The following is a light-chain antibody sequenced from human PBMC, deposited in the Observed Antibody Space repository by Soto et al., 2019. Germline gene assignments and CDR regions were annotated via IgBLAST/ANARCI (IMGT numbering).Light chain of an antibody. J-gene: IGKJ1*01. CDR3: QQYNSYPWT. Sequence: IHITQSPSTPSASVGDRVTITCRPSQSISSWLAWYQQKPGKAPKLLIYKASSLESGVPSRFSGSGSGTEFTLTISSLQPDDFATYYCQQYNSYPWTFGQGTKV. V-gene: IGKV1-5*03. CDR1: QSISSW. CDR2: KAS.